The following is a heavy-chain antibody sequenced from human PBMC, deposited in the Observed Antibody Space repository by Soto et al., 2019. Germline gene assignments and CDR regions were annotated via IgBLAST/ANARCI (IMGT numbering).Heavy chain of an antibody. V-gene: IGHV3-30*18. D-gene: IGHD4-17*01. CDR3: AKDLQSYGDYDYYCYGMDV. CDR2: ISDDGTNK. Sequence: QVQLVESGGGEVQPGRSLTISCAASGFTFSTYGMHWVRQTPGKGLERVAVISDDGTNKFYPDSAKGRFTISRDNFKNTLTLQMNSMRADDTAVYSCAKDLQSYGDYDYYCYGMDVWGLGTRVTVSS. CDR1: GFTFSTYG. J-gene: IGHJ6*02.